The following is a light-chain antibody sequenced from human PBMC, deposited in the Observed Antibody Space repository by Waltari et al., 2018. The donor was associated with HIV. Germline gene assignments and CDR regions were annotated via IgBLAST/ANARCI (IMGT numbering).Light chain of an antibody. J-gene: IGLJ3*02. Sequence: QSVLTQPPAVSAAPGQKVTIPCSGSSSNIGTHYVSWYQQLPGTAPQVLMYEHTTRPSALSDLFSASKSGTSATLDITGLQTGDEADYFCGTWDDSLASWVFGGGTKLTVL. CDR2: EHT. V-gene: IGLV1-51*02. CDR1: SSNIGTHY. CDR3: GTWDDSLASWV.